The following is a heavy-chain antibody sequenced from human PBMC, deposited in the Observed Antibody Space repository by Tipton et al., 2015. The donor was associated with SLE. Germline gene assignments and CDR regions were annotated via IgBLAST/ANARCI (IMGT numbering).Heavy chain of an antibody. CDR2: IYYSGST. J-gene: IGHJ4*02. D-gene: IGHD5-24*01. V-gene: IGHV4-38-2*01. CDR1: GYSISSGYY. CDR3: ARNLEGYFDP. Sequence: GLVKPSETLSLTCAVSGYSISSGYYWGWIRQPPGKGLEWIGSIYYSGSTYYNPSLKSRVTISVDTSKNQFSLKLSSMTAADTAVYYCARNLEGYFDPWGQGTLVTVSS.